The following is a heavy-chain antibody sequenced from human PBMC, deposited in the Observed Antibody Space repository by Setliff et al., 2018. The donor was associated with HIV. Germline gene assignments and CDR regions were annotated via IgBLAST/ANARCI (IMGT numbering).Heavy chain of an antibody. V-gene: IGHV3-15*05. Sequence: GGSLRLSCVASGVTFNNAWMNWVRQAPGKGLEWLGRIKKSSDGGKTDDASPVKGRFTISRDDSKNTLYLQMNSLKTEDTGVYFCATDNGPSYSMDIWGQGTTVTVSS. J-gene: IGHJ6*02. CDR2: IKKSSDGGKT. CDR1: GVTFNNAW. D-gene: IGHD2-21*01. CDR3: ATDNGPSYSMDI.